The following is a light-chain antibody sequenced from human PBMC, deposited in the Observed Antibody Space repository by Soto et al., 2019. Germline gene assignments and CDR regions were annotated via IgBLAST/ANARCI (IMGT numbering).Light chain of an antibody. CDR1: QSVGSNF. CDR3: QQYGSPPWA. Sequence: IVLTQSPGILSLSPGERATLSCRASQSVGSNFLAWYQQKRGQAPRILIYAASNRASGIPDRFSGSGSGSDFTRTSSRLEPEDLAVYYCQQYGSPPWAFGQGTRVEI. J-gene: IGKJ1*01. CDR2: AAS. V-gene: IGKV3-20*01.